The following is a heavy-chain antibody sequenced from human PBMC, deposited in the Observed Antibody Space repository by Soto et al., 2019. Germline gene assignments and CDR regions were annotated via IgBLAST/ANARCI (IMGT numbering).Heavy chain of an antibody. D-gene: IGHD5-12*01. CDR1: GYTFSNYG. CDR2: ISAYNGNT. CDR3: ARDLVPGYTGFSDY. J-gene: IGHJ4*02. V-gene: IGHV1-18*01. Sequence: ASVKVSCKTSGYTFSNYGINWVRQAPGQGLEWKGWISAYNGNTNFAQKLQGRVSLTTDTSSTTAYMELRSLTSYYTAVYYCARDLVPGYTGFSDYWGQGTLVTVSS.